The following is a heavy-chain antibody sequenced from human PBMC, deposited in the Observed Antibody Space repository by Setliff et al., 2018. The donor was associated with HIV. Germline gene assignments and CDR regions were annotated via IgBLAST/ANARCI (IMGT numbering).Heavy chain of an antibody. CDR1: GGSISSYY. J-gene: IGHJ4*02. D-gene: IGHD1-1*01. V-gene: IGHV4-59*01. CDR2: IFYSGST. Sequence: SLTCTVSGGSISSYYWSWIRQPPGEGLEWIGYIFYSGSTNYNPSLKGRVTISLDTSKNQFSLKLTSVTAADTAVYYCASAGSGTRAPPRYWGQGTLVTVSS. CDR3: ASAGSGTRAPPRY.